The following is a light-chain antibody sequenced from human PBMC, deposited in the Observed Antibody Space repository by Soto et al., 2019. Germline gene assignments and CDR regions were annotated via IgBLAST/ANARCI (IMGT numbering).Light chain of an antibody. CDR2: GAS. V-gene: IGKV3-15*01. CDR1: QSVSGN. J-gene: IGKJ1*01. CDR3: QQFNSWPRT. Sequence: IVMTQSPATVSGSPGERVTLSCRASQSVSGNVAWYHQKPGQPPRLLVYGASTTATHIPARFFGSGSETDFTLTITRLQSEDFVIYYCQQFNSWPRTFGQGTKVEIK.